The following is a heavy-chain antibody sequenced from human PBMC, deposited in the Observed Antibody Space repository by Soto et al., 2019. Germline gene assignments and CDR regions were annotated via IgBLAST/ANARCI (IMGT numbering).Heavy chain of an antibody. CDR2: INHSGST. V-gene: IGHV4-34*01. CDR1: GGSFSGYF. Sequence: PSETLSLTCAVYGGSFSGYFWTWIRQPPGKGLEWIGEINHSGSTNYNPSLKSRVAISVDTSKNQFSLKVSSVTAADTAVYYCARRKDSSALFYYYSYVDVWGKGTPVT. D-gene: IGHD6-25*01. CDR3: ARRKDSSALFYYYSYVDV. J-gene: IGHJ6*03.